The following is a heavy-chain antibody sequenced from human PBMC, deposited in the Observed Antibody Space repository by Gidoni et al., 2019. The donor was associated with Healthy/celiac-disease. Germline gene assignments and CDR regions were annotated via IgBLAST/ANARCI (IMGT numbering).Heavy chain of an antibody. J-gene: IGHJ5*02. CDR1: GSTFGSYS. CDR3: ARGADDPTIFGVVILLGGTGSWFDP. D-gene: IGHD3-3*01. CDR2: ISSSSSYI. Sequence: EVQLVESGGGLVKPGGSLRLSCAASGSTFGSYSMNWVRQAPGKGLEWVSSISSSSSYIYYADSVKGRFTISRDNAKNSLYLQMNSLRAEDTAVYYCARGADDPTIFGVVILLGGTGSWFDPWGQGTLVTVSS. V-gene: IGHV3-21*01.